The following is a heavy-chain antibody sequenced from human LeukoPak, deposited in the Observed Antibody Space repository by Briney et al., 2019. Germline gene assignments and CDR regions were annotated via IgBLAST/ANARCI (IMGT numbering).Heavy chain of an antibody. CDR2: ISGSGGST. J-gene: IGHJ4*02. CDR1: GFTVSSYG. CDR3: AKDRRLAAFDY. Sequence: QAGGSLRLSCAASGFTVSSYGMSWVRQVPGKGLEWVSAISGSGGSTYYADSVKGRFTISRDKSKNTLYLQMNSLRAEDTAVYYCAKDRRLAAFDYGGQGTLVTVSS. D-gene: IGHD6-25*01. V-gene: IGHV3-23*01.